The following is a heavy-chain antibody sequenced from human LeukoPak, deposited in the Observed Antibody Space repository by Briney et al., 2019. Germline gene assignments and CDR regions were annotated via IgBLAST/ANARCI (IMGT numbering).Heavy chain of an antibody. J-gene: IGHJ5*02. D-gene: IGHD3-10*01. CDR2: IYYSGST. Sequence: SETLSLTCTVSGGSISAYYWTWIRQPPGKALEWIGYIYYSGSTSYNPSLKSRVTISGDTSKNQFSLKLSSVTPADTAVYYCARGGYYGSGNDFRFDPWGQGTLVTVSS. CDR3: ARGGYYGSGNDFRFDP. V-gene: IGHV4-59*01. CDR1: GGSISAYY.